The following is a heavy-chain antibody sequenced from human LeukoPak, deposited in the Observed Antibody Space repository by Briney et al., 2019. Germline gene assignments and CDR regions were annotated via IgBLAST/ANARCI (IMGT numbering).Heavy chain of an antibody. V-gene: IGHV3-74*01. J-gene: IGHJ6*02. CDR1: GFTFRSNW. Sequence: AGGSLRLSCAASGFTFRSNWMHWVRQAPGKGLEWVSRINSDGSSISYADSVKGRFTISRDNAKNTLYLQMNSLRAEDTAVYYCAREGYYYGMDVWGQGTTVTVSS. CDR3: AREGYYYGMDV. CDR2: INSDGSSI.